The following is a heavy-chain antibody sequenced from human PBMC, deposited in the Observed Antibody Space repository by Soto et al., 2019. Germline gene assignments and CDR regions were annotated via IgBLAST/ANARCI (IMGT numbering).Heavy chain of an antibody. Sequence: SVKVSCKAPGYTFTSYGISWVRKAPGQGLDWMGGIIPIFGTANYAQKFQGRVTITADESTSTAYMELSSLRSEDTAVYYCARVLGYWSSSSCYTAAFDSWGQGTMVTGSS. CDR2: IIPIFGTA. CDR1: GYTFTSYG. CDR3: ARVLGYWSSSSCYTAAFDS. V-gene: IGHV1-69*13. D-gene: IGHD2-2*02. J-gene: IGHJ3*02.